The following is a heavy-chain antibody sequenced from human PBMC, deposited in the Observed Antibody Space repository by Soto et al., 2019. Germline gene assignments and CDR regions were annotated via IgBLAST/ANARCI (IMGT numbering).Heavy chain of an antibody. CDR3: ARDIVVVPAVPLDYYYGLDV. CDR1: TDSVNSYY. V-gene: IGHV4-4*07. J-gene: IGHJ6*02. CDR2: VYSSGST. Sequence: PSETLSLTCTVSTDSVNSYYWSWIRQPAGKGLEWIGRVYSSGSTNYNPSLKSRVTMSVDTSKNQFSLNLKSVTAADTAVYYCARDIVVVPAVPLDYYYGLDVWGQGTSVTVSS. D-gene: IGHD2-2*01.